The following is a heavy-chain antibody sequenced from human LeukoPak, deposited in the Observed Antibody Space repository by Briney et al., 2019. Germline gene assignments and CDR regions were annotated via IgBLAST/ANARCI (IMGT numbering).Heavy chain of an antibody. CDR3: ARDFRYSYSDY. D-gene: IGHD5-18*01. CDR1: GGSISSGGYY. V-gene: IGHV4-30-2*01. Sequence: SETLSLTCTVSGGSISSGGYYWSWIRQPPGKGLEWIGYIYHSGSTYYNPSLKSRVTISVDRSKNQFSLKLSSVTAADTAVYYCARDFRYSYSDYWGQGTLVTVSS. CDR2: IYHSGST. J-gene: IGHJ4*02.